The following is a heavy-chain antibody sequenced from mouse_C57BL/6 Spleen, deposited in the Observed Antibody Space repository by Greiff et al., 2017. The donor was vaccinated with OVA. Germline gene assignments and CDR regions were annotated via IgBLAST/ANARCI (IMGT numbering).Heavy chain of an antibody. J-gene: IGHJ1*03. D-gene: IGHD1-1*01. CDR1: GYTFTDYY. CDR3: ARAITTVGYFDV. V-gene: IGHV1-26*01. Sequence: EVKLQQSGPELVKPGASVKISCKASGYTFTDYYMNWVKQSHGKSLEWIGDINPNNGGTSYNQKFKGKATLTVDKSSSTAYMELRSLTSEDSAVYYCARAITTVGYFDVWGTGTTVTVSS. CDR2: INPNNGGT.